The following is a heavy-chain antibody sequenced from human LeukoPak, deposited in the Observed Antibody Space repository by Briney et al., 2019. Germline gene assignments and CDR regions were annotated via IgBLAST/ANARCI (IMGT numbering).Heavy chain of an antibody. J-gene: IGHJ4*02. Sequence: PSETLSLTCAVSGDSISHGGHYWNWIRQPPGKGLEWIGYIFHTGTTYYNPSLKSRVTISVDTSKSHFSLKLSSVPAAGTSVYYCARSPGIWNEYGRLEYWGQGALVTVSA. V-gene: IGHV4-31*11. D-gene: IGHD1-1*01. CDR2: IFHTGTT. CDR3: ARSPGIWNEYGRLEY. CDR1: GDSISHGGHY.